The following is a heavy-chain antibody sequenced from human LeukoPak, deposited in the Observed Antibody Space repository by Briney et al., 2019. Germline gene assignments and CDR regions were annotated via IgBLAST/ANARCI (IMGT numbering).Heavy chain of an antibody. Sequence: PSETLSLTCTVSVYSISRGYYWAGIRQPPGKGAEWFGRIYNSGRINYNPTLRSRVTISVDTTKNQLSVKLSSLSAAETAVYYCARRRTGDQTIDAFDYWGQGTLVTVSS. CDR3: ARRRTGDQTIDAFDY. CDR2: IYNSGRI. D-gene: IGHD3-10*01. V-gene: IGHV4-38-2*02. J-gene: IGHJ4*02. CDR1: VYSISRGYY.